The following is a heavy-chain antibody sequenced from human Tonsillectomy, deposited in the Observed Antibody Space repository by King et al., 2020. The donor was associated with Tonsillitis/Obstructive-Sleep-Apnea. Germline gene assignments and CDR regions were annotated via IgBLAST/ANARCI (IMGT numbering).Heavy chain of an antibody. CDR3: ARGVQQLAFDY. V-gene: IGHV1-46*01. CDR2: INPSGGTT. CDR1: GYTFTSYY. D-gene: IGHD6-13*01. Sequence: AQLVQSGAEVKKPGASEKVSCKASGYTFTSYYRHWVRQATGQGLEWMGLINPSGGTTIYAQKFQGRVTMTRDTSTSTVYMEVRSLRSEDTAVYYCARGVQQLAFDYWGQGTLVTVSS. J-gene: IGHJ4*02.